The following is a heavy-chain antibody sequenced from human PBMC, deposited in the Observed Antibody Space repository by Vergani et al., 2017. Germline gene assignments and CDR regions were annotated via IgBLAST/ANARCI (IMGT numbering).Heavy chain of an antibody. CDR1: GYSFTSYW. CDR2: IYPGDSDT. D-gene: IGHD3-10*01. V-gene: IGHV5-51*01. CDR3: ARPSYYYGSGSYYNGDAFDI. J-gene: IGHJ3*02. Sequence: EVQLVQSGAEVKKPGESLKISCKGSGYSFTSYWIGWVRQMPGKGLEWMRIIYPGDSDTRYSPSFQGQVTISADKSISTAYLQWSSLKASDTAMYYCARPSYYYGSGSYYNGDAFDIWGQGTMVTVSS.